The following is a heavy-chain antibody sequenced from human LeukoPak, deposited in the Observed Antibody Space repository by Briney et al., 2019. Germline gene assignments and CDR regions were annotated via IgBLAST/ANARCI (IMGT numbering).Heavy chain of an antibody. V-gene: IGHV1-2*02. CDR3: AKDLSGRWELPPYYFDY. Sequence: ASVKVSCKASGYTFTGYYMHWVRQAPGQGLEWMGWINPNSGGTNCAQKFQGRVTMTRDTSISTAYMELSRLRSDDTAVYYCAKDLSGRWELPPYYFDYWGQGTLVTVSS. J-gene: IGHJ4*02. CDR1: GYTFTGYY. D-gene: IGHD1-26*01. CDR2: INPNSGGT.